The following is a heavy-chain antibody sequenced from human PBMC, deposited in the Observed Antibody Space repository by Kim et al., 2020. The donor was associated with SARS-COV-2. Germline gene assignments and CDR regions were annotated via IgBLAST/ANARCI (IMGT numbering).Heavy chain of an antibody. CDR2: ITGSGDST. J-gene: IGHJ3*02. CDR1: GFTFSTYA. CDR3: ARDAFGSGYFRFEDAFD. V-gene: IGHV3-23*01. Sequence: GGSLRLSCVASGFTFSTYAMIWVRQAPGEGLEWVSSITGSGDSTYFADSVEGRFSISRDNSKNTLYLQMNSLRAADSAVYLCARDAFGSGYFRFEDAFD. D-gene: IGHD3-10*01.